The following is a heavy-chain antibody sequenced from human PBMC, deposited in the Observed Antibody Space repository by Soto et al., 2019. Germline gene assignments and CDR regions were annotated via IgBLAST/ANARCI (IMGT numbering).Heavy chain of an antibody. J-gene: IGHJ4*02. D-gene: IGHD3-10*01. Sequence: GGSLRLSCAASGFTFSGYAMHWVRQAPGKGLEWVAIISNDGSNKYYADSVKGRFTISRDNSKHTLYPQMNSLRAEDTAVYNCARETSGSGSPLYYFDYWGQGTPVTVSS. CDR2: ISNDGSNK. V-gene: IGHV3-30-3*01. CDR3: ARETSGSGSPLYYFDY. CDR1: GFTFSGYA.